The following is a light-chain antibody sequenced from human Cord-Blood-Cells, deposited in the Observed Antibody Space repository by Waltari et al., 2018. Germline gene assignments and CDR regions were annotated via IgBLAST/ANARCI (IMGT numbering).Light chain of an antibody. CDR3: CSYAGSSTWV. CDR1: SSDVGSYNL. CDR2: EGS. Sequence: QSALTQPASVSGSPGPSITISCTGTSSDVGSYNLVPWYQQHPGKAPKLMIYEGSKRPSGVSNRFSGSKYGNTASLTISGLQAEDEADYYCCSYAGSSTWVFGGGTKLTVL. V-gene: IGLV2-23*01. J-gene: IGLJ3*02.